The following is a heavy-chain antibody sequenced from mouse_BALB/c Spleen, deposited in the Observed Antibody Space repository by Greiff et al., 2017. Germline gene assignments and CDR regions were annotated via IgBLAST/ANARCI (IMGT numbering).Heavy chain of an antibody. D-gene: IGHD2-4*01. CDR1: GYSITSGYY. V-gene: IGHV3-6*02. J-gene: IGHJ3*01. Sequence: EVKLLESGPGLVKPSQSLSLTCSVTGYSITSGYYWNWIRQFPGNKLEWMGYISYDGSNNYNPSLKNRISITRDTSKNQFFLKLNSVTTEDTATYYCARSTMIIAYWGQGTLVTVSA. CDR3: ARSTMIIAY. CDR2: ISYDGSN.